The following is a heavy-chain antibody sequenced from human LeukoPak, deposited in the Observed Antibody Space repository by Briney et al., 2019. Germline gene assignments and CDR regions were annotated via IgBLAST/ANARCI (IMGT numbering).Heavy chain of an antibody. CDR1: GFTFSSYG. J-gene: IGHJ4*02. V-gene: IGHV3-30*03. CDR2: ISYDGSNK. CDR3: ARTTRYDSSGYYYAALDY. Sequence: PGGSLRLSCAASGFTFSSYGMHWVRQAPGKGLEWVAVISYDGSNKYYADSVKGRFTISRDNSKNTLYLQMNSLRAEDTAVYYCARTTRYDSSGYYYAALDYWGQGTLVTVSS. D-gene: IGHD3-22*01.